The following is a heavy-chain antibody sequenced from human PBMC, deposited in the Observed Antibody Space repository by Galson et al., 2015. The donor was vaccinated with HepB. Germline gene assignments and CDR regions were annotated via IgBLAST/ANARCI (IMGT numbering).Heavy chain of an antibody. J-gene: IGHJ4*02. Sequence: SVKVSCKASGYTFTSYYMHWVRQAPGQGLEWMGIINPSGGSTSHAQKFQGRVTMTRDTSTSTVYMELSSLRSEDTAVYYCARDLTFDYDILTGHEGPFDYWGQGTLVTVSS. V-gene: IGHV1-46*01. CDR1: GYTFTSYY. CDR2: INPSGGST. CDR3: ARDLTFDYDILTGHEGPFDY. D-gene: IGHD3-9*01.